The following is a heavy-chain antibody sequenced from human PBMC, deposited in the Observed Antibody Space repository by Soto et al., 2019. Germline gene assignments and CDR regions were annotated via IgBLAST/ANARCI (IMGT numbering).Heavy chain of an antibody. CDR3: ARVHCSSPSCYGMDV. CDR1: GFTFSNYA. Sequence: PGGSLRLSCAASGFTFSNYAMNWVRHAPGKGLEWVSAINGDGGTTCYADSVKGRFTISRDNSKNTLYLQMNSLRAEDTAVYYCARVHCSSPSCYGMDVWGQGTTVTVSS. J-gene: IGHJ6*02. D-gene: IGHD2-2*01. CDR2: INGDGGTT. V-gene: IGHV3-23*01.